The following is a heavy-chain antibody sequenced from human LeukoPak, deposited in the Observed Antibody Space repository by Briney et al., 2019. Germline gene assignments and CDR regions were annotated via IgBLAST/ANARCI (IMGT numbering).Heavy chain of an antibody. Sequence: KPSETLSLTCTVSGGSISGYYWTWIRQSPGKGLEWIGYIHYSGSTNYNPSLKSRVTISLDTSKSQFSLKLSSVTAADTAGYYCARADGTNYYYYGMDVWGQGTTVTVSS. CDR2: IHYSGST. J-gene: IGHJ6*02. V-gene: IGHV4-59*01. D-gene: IGHD2-2*01. CDR3: ARADGTNYYYYGMDV. CDR1: GGSISGYY.